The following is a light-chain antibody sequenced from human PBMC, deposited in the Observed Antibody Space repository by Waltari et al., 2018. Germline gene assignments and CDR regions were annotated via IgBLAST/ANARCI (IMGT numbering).Light chain of an antibody. CDR2: AVT. J-gene: IGLJ2*01. V-gene: IGLV2-8*01. CDR1: SSDVGRSNY. Sequence: QSALTQPPSASGSPGQSVTISCPGTSSDVGRSNYVSWYQQHPGKAPRLMIYAVTKRPSGVPVRFSGSKSGNTASLTVSGLQAEDEADYYCGSYAGYNKVFGGGTKLTVL. CDR3: GSYAGYNKV.